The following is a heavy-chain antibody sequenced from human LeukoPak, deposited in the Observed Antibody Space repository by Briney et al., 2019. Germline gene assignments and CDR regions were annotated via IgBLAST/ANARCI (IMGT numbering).Heavy chain of an antibody. V-gene: IGHV1-2*02. Sequence: ASVKVSCKASGYTFTDYYIHWIRQAPGQGLEWMGWINPNSGGTNYAQKFQGRVTMTRDTSISTAYMELSRLRSDDTAVYYCAILGYCSSTSCYHYYYYMDVWGKGTTVTVSS. CDR2: INPNSGGT. CDR3: AILGYCSSTSCYHYYYYMDV. J-gene: IGHJ6*03. D-gene: IGHD2-2*01. CDR1: GYTFTDYY.